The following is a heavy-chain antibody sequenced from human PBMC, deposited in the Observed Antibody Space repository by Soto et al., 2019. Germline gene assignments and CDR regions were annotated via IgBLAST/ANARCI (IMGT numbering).Heavy chain of an antibody. CDR2: IIPIIGII. CDR3: AGDPDSHYNDSHASSYP. V-gene: IGHV1-69*08. J-gene: IGHJ5*02. CDR1: GGTFSTST. D-gene: IGHD4-4*01. Sequence: QVQLVQSGAEVKKPGSSVKVSCKASGGTFSTSTITWVRQAPGQGLEWMGRIIPIIGIINDAQKFQGRVTISADKFTGTAYMELTGLRSDDTAVYYCAGDPDSHYNDSHASSYPWGQGTLVTVSS.